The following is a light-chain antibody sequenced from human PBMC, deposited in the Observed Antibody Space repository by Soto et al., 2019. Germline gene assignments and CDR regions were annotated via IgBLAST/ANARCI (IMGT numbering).Light chain of an antibody. CDR2: DAS. J-gene: IGKJ4*01. V-gene: IGKV1-33*01. CDR3: QQYNSYPLT. Sequence: DIQMTQSPSSLSASVGDRVTITCQASQDINNFLNWYQQKPGKAPKLLIYDASNLETGVPSRFSGSGSGTDFTFTISSLQPEDFATYYCQQYNSYPLTFGGGTKVDIK. CDR1: QDINNF.